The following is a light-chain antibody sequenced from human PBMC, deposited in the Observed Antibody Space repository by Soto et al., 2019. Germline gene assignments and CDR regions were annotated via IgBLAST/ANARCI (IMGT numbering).Light chain of an antibody. J-gene: IGLJ1*01. CDR1: SSDVGGYNY. CDR3: SSYTTSSTYV. V-gene: IGLV2-14*03. Sequence: QSVLTQPASVSGSPGQSITISCTGTSSDVGGYNYVSWYQHHPGKAPKLMIYDVGYRPSGVSNRFSGSKSGNTASLTISGLQAEDEADYYFSSYTTSSTYVFGTGTKLTVL. CDR2: DVG.